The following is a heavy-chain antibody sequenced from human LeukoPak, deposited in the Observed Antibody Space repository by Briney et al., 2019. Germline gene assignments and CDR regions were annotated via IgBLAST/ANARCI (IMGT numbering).Heavy chain of an antibody. CDR1: GGSFSGYY. J-gene: IGHJ4*02. CDR2: INHSGST. D-gene: IGHD2-2*01. V-gene: IGHV4-34*01. Sequence: SETLSLTCAVYGGSFSGYYWRWIRQPPGKGLEWMGEINHSGSTNYNPSLKSRVTISVDTSKNQFSLKLSSVTAADRAVYYWGRVGGDVVVPAAICFDYWGQGTLVTVSS. CDR3: GRVGGDVVVPAAICFDY.